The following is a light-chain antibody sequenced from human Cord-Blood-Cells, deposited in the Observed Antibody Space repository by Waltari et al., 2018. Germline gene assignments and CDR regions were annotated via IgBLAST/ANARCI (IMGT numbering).Light chain of an antibody. Sequence: QSALTQPRSVSGSPGQSVTISCTGTRSYVGGYNYVSWYQQHPGKAPKLMIYDVSKRPSGVPDRFSGSKSGNTASLTISGLQAEEEADYYCCSYAGSYTGVFGGGTKLTVL. CDR3: CSYAGSYTGV. V-gene: IGLV2-11*01. CDR1: RSYVGGYNY. CDR2: DVS. J-gene: IGLJ3*02.